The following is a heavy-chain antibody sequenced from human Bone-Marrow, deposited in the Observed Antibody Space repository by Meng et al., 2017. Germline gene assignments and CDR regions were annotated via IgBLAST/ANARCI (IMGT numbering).Heavy chain of an antibody. J-gene: IGHJ4*02. CDR1: QYSVSTNF. D-gene: IGHD6-19*01. CDR3: ARLAMAGKNYPTDY. V-gene: IGHV3-53*01. CDR2: LYASGET. Sequence: VQLVESGGGLIQPGGSLRLSCAVSQYSVSTNFMNWVRRAPGKGLEWVSILYASGETSYADSVKGRFTISRDASKNTLYLQMNSLRAEDTAVYYCARLAMAGKNYPTDYWGQGTLVTVSS.